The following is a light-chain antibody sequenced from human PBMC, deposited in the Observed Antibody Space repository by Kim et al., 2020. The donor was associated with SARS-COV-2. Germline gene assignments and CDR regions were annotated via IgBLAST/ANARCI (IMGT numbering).Light chain of an antibody. V-gene: IGLV3-19*01. J-gene: IGLJ7*01. CDR2: GNN. CDR1: SLRNFH. Sequence: LGQTVTITCQGDSLRNFHASWYQQKPGQAPLLVFYGNNHRPSGIPDRFSGSNSGDRSSLTITGAQAADEADYYCNCRASHPYRVFFGGGTRLTVL. CDR3: NCRASHPYRVF.